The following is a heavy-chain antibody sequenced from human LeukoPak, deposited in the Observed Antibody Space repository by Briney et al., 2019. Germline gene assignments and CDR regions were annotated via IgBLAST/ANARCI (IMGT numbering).Heavy chain of an antibody. CDR2: IYPGDSET. V-gene: IGHV5-51*01. D-gene: IGHD3-22*01. CDR3: ARGGDYYASSSYYGDYFDY. Sequence: GESLKISCKGSGYSCSNYWIGWVCQMPGKGLEWMGIIYPGDSETRYRPSFQGQVTISADKSINTAYLQWNSLKASDTAMYYCARGGDYYASSSYYGDYFDYWGQGTLVTVSS. J-gene: IGHJ4*02. CDR1: GYSCSNYW.